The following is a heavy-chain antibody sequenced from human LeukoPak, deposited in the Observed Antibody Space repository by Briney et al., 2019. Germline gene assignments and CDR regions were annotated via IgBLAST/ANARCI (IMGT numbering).Heavy chain of an antibody. V-gene: IGHV3-7*01. CDR2: INQVGSQT. J-gene: IGHJ4*02. CDR1: GFTFSSYW. Sequence: PGGSLRLSCAASGFTFSSYWMSWVRQTPGEGLEYLANINQVGSQTYYMDSVKGRFTISRDNAKNSLYLQMNSLRAEDTAVYYCATNSGKRSDYWGQGTLVTVSS. D-gene: IGHD1-1*01. CDR3: ATNSGKRSDY.